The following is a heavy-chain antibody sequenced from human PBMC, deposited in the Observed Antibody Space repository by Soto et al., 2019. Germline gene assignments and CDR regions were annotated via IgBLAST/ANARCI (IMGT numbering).Heavy chain of an antibody. J-gene: IGHJ4*02. V-gene: IGHV3-23*01. CDR2: VSIGGST. D-gene: IGHD2-15*01. CDR1: GFTFSSYA. Sequence: PGGSLRLSCAASGFTFSSYAMGWVRQGPGKWLEWVAVVSIGGSTHYADSVRGRFTISRDNSKNTLSLQMNSLTAEDTAVYFCAKRRGAGGHFDYWGQGXLVTVSS. CDR3: AKRRGAGGHFDY.